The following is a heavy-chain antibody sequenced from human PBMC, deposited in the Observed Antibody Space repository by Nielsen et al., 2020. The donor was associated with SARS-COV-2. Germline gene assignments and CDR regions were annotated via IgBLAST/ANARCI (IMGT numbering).Heavy chain of an antibody. D-gene: IGHD6-13*01. CDR1: GYTFTSYA. CDR3: AREGRQQLDYHYYYYYMDV. V-gene: IGHV1-3*01. CDR2: INAGNGNT. J-gene: IGHJ6*03. Sequence: ASVKVSCKASGYTFTSYAMHWVRQAPGQRLEWMGWINAGNGNTKYSQKFQGRVTITRDTSASTAYMELRSLRSDDTAVYYCAREGRQQLDYHYYYYYMDVWGKGTTVTVSS.